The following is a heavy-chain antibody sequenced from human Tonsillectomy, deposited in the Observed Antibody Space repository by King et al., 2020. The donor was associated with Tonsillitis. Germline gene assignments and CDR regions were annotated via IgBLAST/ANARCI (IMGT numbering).Heavy chain of an antibody. D-gene: IGHD1-1*01. V-gene: IGHV1-8*02. Sequence: QLVQSGAEVKKPGASVRVSCKASGYTFTNNNIAWVRQAPGQGLEWMGWMNPNSGSTVYAQNFQGRVTMTRSTSISTAYMELNSLRSEDTAVYYCARNWNGFTFWGQGTLVTVSS. CDR2: MNPNSGST. CDR1: GYTFTNNN. J-gene: IGHJ4*02. CDR3: ARNWNGFTF.